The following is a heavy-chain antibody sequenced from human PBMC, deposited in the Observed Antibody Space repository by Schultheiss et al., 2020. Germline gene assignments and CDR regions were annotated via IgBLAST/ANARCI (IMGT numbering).Heavy chain of an antibody. J-gene: IGHJ4*02. Sequence: GESLKISCAASGFTFRSYAMQWVRQAPGKGLEWVAVIAYDGSSKYYADSVKGRFTISRDSAKNTLSLQMNSLRAEDTAVYYCARDRGEAAAGDWLDYWGQGTLVTVSS. V-gene: IGHV3-30-3*01. D-gene: IGHD6-13*01. CDR3: ARDRGEAAAGDWLDY. CDR2: IAYDGSSK. CDR1: GFTFRSYA.